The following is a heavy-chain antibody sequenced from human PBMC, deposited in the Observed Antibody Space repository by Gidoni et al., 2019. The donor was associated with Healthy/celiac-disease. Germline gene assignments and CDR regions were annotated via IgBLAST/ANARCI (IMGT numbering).Heavy chain of an antibody. CDR1: GYTFTSYD. CDR3: ARANKQLVRKYDYYYMDV. J-gene: IGHJ6*03. D-gene: IGHD6-13*01. CDR2: MNPNSGNT. V-gene: IGHV1-8*01. Sequence: TGAVMQKRAPSVTVSGQASGYTFTSYDINWVRQATGQGLEWMGWMNPNSGNTGYAQKFQGRVTMTRNTSISTAYMELSSLRSEDTAVYYCARANKQLVRKYDYYYMDVWGKGTTVTVSS.